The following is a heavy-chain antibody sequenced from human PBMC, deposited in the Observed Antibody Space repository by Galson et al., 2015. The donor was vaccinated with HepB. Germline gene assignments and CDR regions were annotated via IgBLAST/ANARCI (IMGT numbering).Heavy chain of an antibody. Sequence: SLRLSCAASGFTFSDYYMSWIRQAPGKGLEWVSYISSSSSYTNYADSVKGRFTISRDNAKNSLYLQMNSLRAEDTAVYYCARLEREMATIILDYWGQGTLVTVSS. CDR1: GFTFSDYY. D-gene: IGHD5-24*01. CDR2: ISSSSSYT. V-gene: IGHV3-11*06. CDR3: ARLEREMATIILDY. J-gene: IGHJ4*02.